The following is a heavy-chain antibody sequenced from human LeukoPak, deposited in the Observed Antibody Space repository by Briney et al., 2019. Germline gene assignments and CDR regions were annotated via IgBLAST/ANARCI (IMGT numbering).Heavy chain of an antibody. CDR3: ARQITMTLVVINDALDM. J-gene: IGHJ3*02. V-gene: IGHV1-69*13. D-gene: IGHD3-22*01. Sequence: SVKVSCKASGGTFSSLTINWVRQAPGQGLEWMGGIIPIFGRANYAQKFQGRVTITADDSTSTAYMELSSLRSEDTAVYYCARQITMTLVVINDALDMWGQGTMVTVSS. CDR1: GGTFSSLT. CDR2: IIPIFGRA.